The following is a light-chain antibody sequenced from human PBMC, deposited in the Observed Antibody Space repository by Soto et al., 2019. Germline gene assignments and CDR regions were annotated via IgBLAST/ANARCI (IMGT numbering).Light chain of an antibody. CDR1: QSVSSSY. CDR3: QQYGSAWYT. CDR2: GAS. Sequence: EIVLTQSPGTLSLSPGERATLSCRASQSVSSSYLAWYQQKPGQAPRLLIYGASSRATGIPDRFSGSGSGTDFPLTISRLAPEDFAVYYCQQYGSAWYTFGQGTKLEIK. V-gene: IGKV3-20*01. J-gene: IGKJ2*01.